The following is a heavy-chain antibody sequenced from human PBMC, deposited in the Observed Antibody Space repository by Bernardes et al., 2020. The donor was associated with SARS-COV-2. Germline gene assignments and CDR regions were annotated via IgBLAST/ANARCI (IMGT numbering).Heavy chain of an antibody. CDR3: ARAGVGATSHYYYGMDV. D-gene: IGHD1-26*01. Sequence: GGSLRLSCAASGFTFSDYYMSWIRQAPGKGLEWVSYISSSGSTIYYADSVKGRFTISRDNARNSLYLQMNSLRAEDTAMYYCARAGVGATSHYYYGMDVWGQGTTVTVSS. CDR2: ISSSGSTI. CDR1: GFTFSDYY. J-gene: IGHJ6*02. V-gene: IGHV3-11*01.